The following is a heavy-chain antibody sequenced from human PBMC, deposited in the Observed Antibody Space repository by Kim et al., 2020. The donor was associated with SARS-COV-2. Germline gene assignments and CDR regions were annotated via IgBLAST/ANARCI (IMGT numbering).Heavy chain of an antibody. D-gene: IGHD3-3*01. CDR2: ISSSSSYI. V-gene: IGHV3-21*01. CDR3: ARDASSHFGVVYYMDV. J-gene: IGHJ6*03. CDR1: GFTFSSYS. Sequence: GGSLRLSCAASGFTFSSYSMNWVRQAPGKGLEWVSSISSSSSYIYYADSVKGRFTISRDNAKNSLYLQMNSLRAEDTAVYYCARDASSHFGVVYYMDVWGKGTPVTVSS.